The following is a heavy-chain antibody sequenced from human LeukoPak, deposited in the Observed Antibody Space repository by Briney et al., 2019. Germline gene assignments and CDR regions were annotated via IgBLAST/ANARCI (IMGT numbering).Heavy chain of an antibody. D-gene: IGHD2-15*01. V-gene: IGHV1-2*04. CDR1: GYTFTGYY. CDR3: ASERPLGVVEGTAFDY. CDR2: INPNSGGT. Sequence: GASVKVSRKASGYTFTGYYMHWVRQAPGQGLEWMGWINPNSGGTNYAQKFQGLVTMTRDTSISTAYMELSRLRSDDTAVYYCASERPLGVVEGTAFDYWGQGTLVTVSS. J-gene: IGHJ4*02.